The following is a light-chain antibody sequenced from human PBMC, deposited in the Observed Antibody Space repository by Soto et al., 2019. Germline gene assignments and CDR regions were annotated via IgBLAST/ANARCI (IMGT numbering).Light chain of an antibody. Sequence: QSALTQPASVSGSPGQSITISCTGTNNDVGSYDLVSWYRQSPGEAPKLIIYDVTKRPSGVSDRFSDSKSGNTASLTISGLQAEDEADYYCSSYAGLAAYVLFGGGTKLTVL. V-gene: IGLV2-23*02. J-gene: IGLJ2*01. CDR1: NNDVGSYDL. CDR3: SSYAGLAAYVL. CDR2: DVT.